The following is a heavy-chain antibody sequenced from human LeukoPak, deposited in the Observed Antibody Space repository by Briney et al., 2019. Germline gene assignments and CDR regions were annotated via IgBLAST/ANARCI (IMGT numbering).Heavy chain of an antibody. CDR1: GYTFTSYA. CDR3: ARSEVTTLKYYMDV. J-gene: IGHJ6*03. V-gene: IGHV1-69*05. D-gene: IGHD4-11*01. Sequence: GASVKVSCKASGYTFTSYAISWVRQAPGQGLEWMGRIIPIFGTANYAQKFQGRVTITTDESTSTAYMELSSLRSEDTAVYYCARSEVTTLKYYMDVWGKGTTVTVSS. CDR2: IIPIFGTA.